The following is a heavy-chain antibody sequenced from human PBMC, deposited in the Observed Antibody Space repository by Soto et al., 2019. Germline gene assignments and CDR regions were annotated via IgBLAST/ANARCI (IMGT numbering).Heavy chain of an antibody. D-gene: IGHD1-26*01. Sequence: LSLTCTVSGGSISSYYWSWIRQPPGKGPEWIGYIYYSGSTNYNPSLKSRVTISVDTSKNQFSLKLSSVTAADTAVYYCARLRVGAPSRDYFDYWGQRTMVTVSS. CDR1: GGSISSYY. CDR3: ARLRVGAPSRDYFDY. V-gene: IGHV4-59*01. CDR2: IYYSGST. J-gene: IGHJ4*02.